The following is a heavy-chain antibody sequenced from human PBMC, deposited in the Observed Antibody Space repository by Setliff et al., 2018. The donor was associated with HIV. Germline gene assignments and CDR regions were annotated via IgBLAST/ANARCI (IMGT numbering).Heavy chain of an antibody. Sequence: ASVKVSCKASGYTFSTYSISWVRQAPGQGLEWLGWISPYNGNTKYAEKFQGRVTMTTDTSTSTAYMDLRSLRSDDTAIYYCSRSGVPPYYYYGMDVWGQGTTVTVSS. CDR2: ISPYNGNT. V-gene: IGHV1-18*01. J-gene: IGHJ6*02. D-gene: IGHD3-10*01. CDR3: SRSGVPPYYYYGMDV. CDR1: GYTFSTYS.